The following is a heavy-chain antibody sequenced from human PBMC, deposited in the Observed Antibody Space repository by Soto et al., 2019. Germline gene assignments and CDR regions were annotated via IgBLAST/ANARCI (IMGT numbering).Heavy chain of an antibody. CDR2: IKPSSGGT. CDR1: GYTFSDYY. V-gene: IGHV1-2*02. Sequence: GASVKVSCKASGYTFSDYYILWVRQAPGQGLEWLAWIKPSSGGTNYEEKFQDRVTVTSDTAISTTFLELSSLRSDDTAVYYCAKCRSQWLSSLHSWGQGTLVTV. J-gene: IGHJ4*02. D-gene: IGHD6-19*01. CDR3: AKCRSQWLSSLHS.